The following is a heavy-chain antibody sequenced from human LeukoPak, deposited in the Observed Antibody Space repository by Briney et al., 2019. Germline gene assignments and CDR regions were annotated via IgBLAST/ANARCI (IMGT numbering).Heavy chain of an antibody. CDR3: ARDHPYYYGSGSQAPNAFDI. V-gene: IGHV3-23*01. J-gene: IGHJ3*02. CDR2: ISGSGRST. D-gene: IGHD3-10*01. CDR1: GFTFKSYA. Sequence: PGGSLRLSCAASGFTFKSYAMSWVRQAPGKRLEWVSTISGSGRSTYYANSVKGRFTISRDNSKNTLYLQMNSLRAEDTAVYYCARDHPYYYGSGSQAPNAFDIWGQGTMVTVSS.